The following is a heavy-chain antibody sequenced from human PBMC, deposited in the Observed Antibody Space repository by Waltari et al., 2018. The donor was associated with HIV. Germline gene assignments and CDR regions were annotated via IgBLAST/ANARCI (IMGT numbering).Heavy chain of an antibody. D-gene: IGHD6-19*01. CDR1: GFTFSSYA. V-gene: IGHV3-23*01. J-gene: IGHJ4*02. CDR3: AKETEQWLLPFDY. CDR2: IRGSGGST. Sequence: EVQLLESGGGLVQPGGSLRLSCAASGFTFSSYAMSWVRQAPGKGLEWVSGIRGSGGSTYYADSVKGRFTISRDNSKNTLYLQMNSLRAEDTAVYYCAKETEQWLLPFDYWGQGTLVTVSS.